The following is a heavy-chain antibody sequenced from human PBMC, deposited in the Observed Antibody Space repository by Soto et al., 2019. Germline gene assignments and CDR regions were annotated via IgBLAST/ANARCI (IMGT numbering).Heavy chain of an antibody. D-gene: IGHD2-15*01. Sequence: SETLSLTCTVSGGSISGYYWSWIRQPPGKGLEWIGYVYYSGSTTYNPSLKSRVTISADTSKNQFYLRLSSVTDADTAVYYCARDGQSCSGSTCSWYFKYWGQGDLVTVSS. CDR2: VYYSGST. J-gene: IGHJ4*02. CDR1: GGSISGYY. V-gene: IGHV4-59*01. CDR3: ARDGQSCSGSTCSWYFKY.